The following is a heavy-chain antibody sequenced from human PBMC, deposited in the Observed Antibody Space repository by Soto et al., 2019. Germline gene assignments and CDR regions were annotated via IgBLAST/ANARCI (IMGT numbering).Heavy chain of an antibody. CDR2: INPNSGGT. Sequence: ASVKVSCKASGYTFTGYYMHWVRQAPGQGLEWMGWINPNSGGTNYAQKFQGGVTMTRDTSISTAYMELSRLRSDDTAVDYCAREGLFCSSTSCQGDYYYYGMDVWGQGTTVTVSS. J-gene: IGHJ6*02. CDR3: AREGLFCSSTSCQGDYYYYGMDV. D-gene: IGHD2-2*01. CDR1: GYTFTGYY. V-gene: IGHV1-2*02.